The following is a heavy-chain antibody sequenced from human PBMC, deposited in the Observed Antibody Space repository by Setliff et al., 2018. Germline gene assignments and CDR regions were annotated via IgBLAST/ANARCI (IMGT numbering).Heavy chain of an antibody. Sequence: SGPTLVNPTQTLTLTCTFSGFSLNTSGRRVSWIRQPPGKALEWLARIDWDDDKFYSTSLKTRLTISKDTSEKQVVLTMTNMDPVDTATYYCARISASSSHFDYWGPGTLVTVPQ. D-gene: IGHD6-13*01. V-gene: IGHV2-70*04. CDR2: IDWDDDK. CDR3: ARISASSSHFDY. J-gene: IGHJ4*02. CDR1: GFSLNTSGRR.